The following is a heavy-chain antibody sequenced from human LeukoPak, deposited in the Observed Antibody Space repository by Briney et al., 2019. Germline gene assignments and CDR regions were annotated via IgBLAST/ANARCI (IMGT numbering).Heavy chain of an antibody. CDR3: AGGELRFLEWLPHTFDY. V-gene: IGHV4-59*01. J-gene: IGHJ4*02. CDR2: IYYSGST. Sequence: SETLSLTCTVSGGSISSYYWSWIRQPPGKGLEWIGYIYYSGSTSYNPSLKSRVTISVDTSKNQFSLKLSSVTAADTAVYYCAGGELRFLEWLPHTFDYWGQGTLVAVSS. CDR1: GGSISSYY. D-gene: IGHD3-3*01.